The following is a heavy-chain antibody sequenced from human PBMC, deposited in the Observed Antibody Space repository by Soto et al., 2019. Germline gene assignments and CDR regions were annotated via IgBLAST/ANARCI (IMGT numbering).Heavy chain of an antibody. V-gene: IGHV2-5*02. D-gene: IGHD3-9*01. CDR2: VYWDDDK. J-gene: IGHJ4*02. CDR1: GFSLNSRGVG. Sequence: QITLRESGPALVKPTQTLTLTCTFSGFSLNSRGVGVGWVRQPPGKALKWLAIVYWDDDKRYRPSLRSRLSIRKDPPKTQVVLTLTNTDPVDTATYYCVHRGPVDETGMGFDFWGQGSLVTVSS. CDR3: VHRGPVDETGMGFDF.